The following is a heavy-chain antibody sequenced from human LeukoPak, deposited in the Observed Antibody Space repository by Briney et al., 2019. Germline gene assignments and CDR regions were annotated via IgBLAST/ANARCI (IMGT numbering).Heavy chain of an antibody. D-gene: IGHD3-22*01. Sequence: GGALRLSCAASGFTFSSYDMTWVRQAPGRGLEWVSSIRPSGDNTYYGDSVKGRFTISRDNSKNSLYLQMNSLRVEDTAFYYCARDDLLHRNWFDPWGQGTLVTVSS. CDR1: GFTFSSYD. CDR2: IRPSGDNT. CDR3: ARDDLLHRNWFDP. J-gene: IGHJ5*02. V-gene: IGHV3-23*01.